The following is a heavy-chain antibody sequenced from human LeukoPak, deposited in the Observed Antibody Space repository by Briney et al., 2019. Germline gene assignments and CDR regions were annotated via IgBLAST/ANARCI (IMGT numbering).Heavy chain of an antibody. Sequence: GRSLRLSCAASGFTVSSNYMSWVRQAPGKGLEWVGRIKSKIDGGTTDYAAPVKGRFTISGDDSKNTLYLQMNSLKTEDTAVYYCTTENVEMATIRDYWGQGTLVTVSS. CDR1: GFTVSSNY. V-gene: IGHV3-15*05. D-gene: IGHD5-24*01. CDR3: TTENVEMATIRDY. CDR2: IKSKIDGGTT. J-gene: IGHJ4*02.